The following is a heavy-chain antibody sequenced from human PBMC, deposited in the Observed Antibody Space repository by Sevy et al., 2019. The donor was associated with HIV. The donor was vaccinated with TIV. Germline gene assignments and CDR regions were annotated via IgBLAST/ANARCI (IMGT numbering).Heavy chain of an antibody. D-gene: IGHD3-22*01. J-gene: IGHJ3*01. CDR2: IRYDGSNK. Sequence: GGSLRLSCAASGFTFSSYGMHWVRQAPGKGLEWVAFIRYDGSNKYYADSVKGRFTISRDNAKNTLYLQMNSLRADDTAVYYCAKVLNPALESMMEVTVRSLKGFDVWGQGTMVTVSS. CDR3: AKVLNPALESMMEVTVRSLKGFDV. V-gene: IGHV3-30*02. CDR1: GFTFSSYG.